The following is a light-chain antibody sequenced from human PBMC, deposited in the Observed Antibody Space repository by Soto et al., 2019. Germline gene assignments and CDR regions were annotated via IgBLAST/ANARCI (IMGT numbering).Light chain of an antibody. CDR2: AGF. CDR1: HPISSY. CDR3: QQSYSRPLT. Sequence: DIQMIQSPSSLSASLGDRVIITCRASHPISSYVNWYQQKPGKAPNLLLSAGFTLQSGVPSRFSGDRSGADYTLSIDNLQREDSATYFCQQSYSRPLTFGGGTKV. V-gene: IGKV1-39*01. J-gene: IGKJ4*01.